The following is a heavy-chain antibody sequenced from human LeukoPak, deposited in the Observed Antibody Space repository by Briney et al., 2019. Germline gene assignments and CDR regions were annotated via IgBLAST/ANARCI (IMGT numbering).Heavy chain of an antibody. CDR2: IKQDGSEK. CDR3: ARDYSSSWQNFDY. J-gene: IGHJ4*02. Sequence: GGSLRLSCAASGFTVSSNYMSWVRQAPGKGLEWVANIKQDGSEKYYVDSVKGRFTISRDNAKNSLYLQMNSLRAEDTAVYYCARDYSSSWQNFDYWGQGTLVTVSS. V-gene: IGHV3-7*01. CDR1: GFTVSSNY. D-gene: IGHD6-13*01.